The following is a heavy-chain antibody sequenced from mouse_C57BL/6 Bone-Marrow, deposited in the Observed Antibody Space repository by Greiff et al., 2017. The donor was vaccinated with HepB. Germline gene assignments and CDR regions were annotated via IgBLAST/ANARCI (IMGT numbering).Heavy chain of an antibody. J-gene: IGHJ4*01. CDR2: ISNLAYSI. CDR1: GFTFSDYG. Sequence: VKLVESGGGLVQPGGSLKLSCAASGFTFSDYGMAWVRQAPRKGPEWVAFISNLAYSIYYADTVTGRFTISRENAKNTLYLEMSSLRSEDTAMYYCARQLRLRYAMDYWGQGTSVTVSS. D-gene: IGHD3-2*02. CDR3: ARQLRLRYAMDY. V-gene: IGHV5-15*01.